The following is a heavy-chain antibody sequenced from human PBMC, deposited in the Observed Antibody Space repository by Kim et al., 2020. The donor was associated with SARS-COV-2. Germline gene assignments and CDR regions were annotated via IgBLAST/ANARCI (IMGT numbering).Heavy chain of an antibody. CDR2: ISSSGSTI. J-gene: IGHJ6*03. D-gene: IGHD3-10*01. V-gene: IGHV3-48*03. CDR1: GFTFSSYE. CDR3: ARRGGNYFYHYMDV. Sequence: GGSLRLSCATSGFTFSSYEMNWVRQAPGKGLEWVSYISSSGSTIYYADSVKGRFTISRDNAKNSLYLQMNSPRAEDTAVYYCARRGGNYFYHYMDVWGNGTTVTVSS.